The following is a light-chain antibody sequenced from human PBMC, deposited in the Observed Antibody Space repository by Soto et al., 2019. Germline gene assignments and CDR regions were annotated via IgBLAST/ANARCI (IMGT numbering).Light chain of an antibody. V-gene: IGKV1-5*01. CDR3: QQYSSYSAWT. J-gene: IGKJ1*01. CDR1: QSISPW. CDR2: DAS. Sequence: DIQMTQSPSTLSASVGDRVTITCRASQSISPWLAWYQQKPGKAPKFLVYDASSLNSGVPSRFSGSGSGTEFTLTISSLQPDDFATYYCQQYSSYSAWTFGEGTKVEIK.